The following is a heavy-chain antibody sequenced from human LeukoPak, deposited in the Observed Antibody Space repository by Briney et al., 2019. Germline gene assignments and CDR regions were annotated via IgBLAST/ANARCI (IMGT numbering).Heavy chain of an antibody. CDR1: GDSVSSSSYY. CDR2: IDYSGNT. CDR3: ARRGRSGYLYYFDD. Sequence: SETLSLTCTVSGDSVSSSSYYWDWIRQPPGQGLESSVCIDYSGNTYYNPSLQIRVTISVATSKNYLPLNILSVTAADTAVYYCARRGRSGYLYYFDDWGQGTLVTVSS. J-gene: IGHJ4*02. D-gene: IGHD3-22*01. V-gene: IGHV4-39*01.